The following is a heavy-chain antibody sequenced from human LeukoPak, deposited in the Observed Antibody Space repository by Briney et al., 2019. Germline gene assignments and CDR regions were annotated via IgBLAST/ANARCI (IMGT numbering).Heavy chain of an antibody. V-gene: IGHV3-74*01. CDR1: GFTFSSYW. CDR3: ARGGSYSNSQLGY. D-gene: IGHD6-6*01. J-gene: IGHJ4*02. Sequence: GGSLRLSCAASGFTFSSYWMHWVRQDPGKGLVWVSRINSDGTTTSYADSVKGRFIIFRDNAKNTLYLQMTSLRAEDTAVYYCARGGSYSNSQLGYWGQGTLVTVSS. CDR2: INSDGTTT.